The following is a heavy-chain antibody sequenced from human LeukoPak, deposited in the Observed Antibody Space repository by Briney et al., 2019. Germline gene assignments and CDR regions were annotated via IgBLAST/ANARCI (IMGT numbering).Heavy chain of an antibody. CDR2: NNPSGGST. D-gene: IGHD5-24*01. V-gene: IGHV1-46*01. Sequence: ASVKVSCKASGYTFTSYYMHWVRQAPGQGLEWMGINNPSGGSTSYAQKFQGRVTMTRDTSTSTVYMELSSLRSEDTAVYYCARDDEMATITGPFDYRGQGTLVTVSS. J-gene: IGHJ4*02. CDR1: GYTFTSYY. CDR3: ARDDEMATITGPFDY.